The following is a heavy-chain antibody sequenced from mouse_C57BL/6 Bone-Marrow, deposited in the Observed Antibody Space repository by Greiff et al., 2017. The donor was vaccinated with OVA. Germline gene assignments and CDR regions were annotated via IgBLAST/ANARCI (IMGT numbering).Heavy chain of an antibody. CDR1: GFSFNTYA. Sequence: EVKLVESGGGLVQPKGSLKLSCAASGFSFNTYAMNWVRQAPGKGLEWVARIRSKSNNYATYYADSVKDRFTISRDDSESMLYLQMNNLKTEETAMYYCVRHTGPWCAYWGQGTLVTVSA. V-gene: IGHV10-1*01. CDR2: IRSKSNNYAT. D-gene: IGHD4-1*01. CDR3: VRHTGPWCAY. J-gene: IGHJ3*01.